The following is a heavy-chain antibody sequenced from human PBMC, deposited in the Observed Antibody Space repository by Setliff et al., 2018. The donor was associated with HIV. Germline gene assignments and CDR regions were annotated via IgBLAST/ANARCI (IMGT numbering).Heavy chain of an antibody. V-gene: IGHV4-34*01. CDR1: GGSFSGYY. CDR3: AGGPGTTSIDY. D-gene: IGHD1-26*01. Sequence: LSLTCTVYGGSFSGYYWSWIRQPPGKGLEWIGEINHSGSTNYNMSLWSRVTISLDASRNQFSLELISVTAADTAVYYCAGGPGTTSIDYWAQGTLVTVSS. CDR2: INHSGST. J-gene: IGHJ4*02.